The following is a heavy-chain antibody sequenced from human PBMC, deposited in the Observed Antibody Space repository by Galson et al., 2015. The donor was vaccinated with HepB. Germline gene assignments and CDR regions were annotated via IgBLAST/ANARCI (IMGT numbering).Heavy chain of an antibody. V-gene: IGHV3-48*02. J-gene: IGHJ3*02. Sequence: SLSLSCAASGFTFSTYAMNWVRQAPGKGLESISYIRAGSSIISYADSVKGRFTISRDDARSSLYLEMNSLRDEDTAVYYCARDHDWAIDIWGQGTLVTVS. CDR2: IRAGSSII. CDR1: GFTFSTYA. D-gene: IGHD2-21*01. CDR3: ARDHDWAIDI.